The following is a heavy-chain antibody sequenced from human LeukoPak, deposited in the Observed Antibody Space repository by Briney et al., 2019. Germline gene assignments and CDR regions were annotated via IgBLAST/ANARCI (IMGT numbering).Heavy chain of an antibody. J-gene: IGHJ4*02. D-gene: IGHD2-21*02. CDR1: GGSISSGDYF. CDR3: ARVLVGTPYCGGDCFVHDY. Sequence: SETLSLTCTVFGGSISSGDYFWSWIRQHPGKGLEWIGYIYYSGSTYYNPSLRSRVTISVDTSKNQFSLKLSSVTAADTAVYYCARVLVGTPYCGGDCFVHDYWGQGTLVTVSS. CDR2: IYYSGST. V-gene: IGHV4-31*03.